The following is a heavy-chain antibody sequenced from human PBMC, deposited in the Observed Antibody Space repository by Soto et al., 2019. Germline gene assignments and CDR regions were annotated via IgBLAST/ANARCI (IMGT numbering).Heavy chain of an antibody. D-gene: IGHD2-2*02. V-gene: IGHV3-30-3*01. CDR1: GFIFSMFA. J-gene: IGHJ6*02. Sequence: GGSLRLSCSASGFIFSMFAMHWVRQAPGKGLEWVAVAPSDGSHIYYADSVKGRFTISRDNSKNMLYLQMNSLRPDDTAVYYCAREYTAWPLAYGLDVWGQGTTVTVSS. CDR3: AREYTAWPLAYGLDV. CDR2: APSDGSHI.